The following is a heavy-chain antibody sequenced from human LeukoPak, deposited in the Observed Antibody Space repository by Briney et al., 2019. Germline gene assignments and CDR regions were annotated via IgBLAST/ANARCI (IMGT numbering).Heavy chain of an antibody. V-gene: IGHV3-23*01. CDR3: GKTTAGYSSGQKPAWPVGY. CDR2: IFGSGGSP. Sequence: GGSLRLSCEASGFTFGSYAMYWVRQAPGKGLEWVAGIFGSGGSPHYADSVKGRFTISRDNSKNTVYLQINSLRAEDTAVYYCGKTTAGYSSGQKPAWPVGYWGQGTLVTVSS. CDR1: GFTFGSYA. D-gene: IGHD5-18*01. J-gene: IGHJ4*02.